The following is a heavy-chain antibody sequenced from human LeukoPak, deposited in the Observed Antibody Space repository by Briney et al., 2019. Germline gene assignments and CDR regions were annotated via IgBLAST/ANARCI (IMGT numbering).Heavy chain of an antibody. CDR1: GYTFTSYA. CDR3: ARDPEDGGYAGFDP. CDR2: INAGNGNT. V-gene: IGHV1-3*01. D-gene: IGHD5-12*01. J-gene: IGHJ5*02. Sequence: GASVKVSCKASGYTFTSYAMHWVRQAPGQRLEWMGWINAGNGNTKYSQKFQGRVTITRDTSASTAYMELSSLRSDDTAVYYCARDPEDGGYAGFDPWGQGTLVTVSS.